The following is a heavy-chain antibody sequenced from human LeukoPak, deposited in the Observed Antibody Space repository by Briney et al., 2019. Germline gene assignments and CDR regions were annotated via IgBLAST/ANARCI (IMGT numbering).Heavy chain of an antibody. D-gene: IGHD2-2*01. V-gene: IGHV3-30*03. CDR1: GFTFSSYG. CDR3: ASTIVPAHYYYYMDV. CDR2: ISYDGSNK. J-gene: IGHJ6*03. Sequence: GGSLRLSCAASGFTFSSYGMHWVRQAPGKGLEWVAVISYDGSNKYYADSVKGRFTISRDNAKNSLYLQMNSLRAEDTAVYYCASTIVPAHYYYYMDVWGKGTTVTVSS.